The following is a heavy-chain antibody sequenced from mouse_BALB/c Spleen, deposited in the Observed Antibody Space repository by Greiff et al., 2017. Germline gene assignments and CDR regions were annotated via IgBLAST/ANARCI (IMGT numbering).Heavy chain of an antibody. Sequence: QVQLQQSGAELVRPGTSVKVSCKASGYAFTNYLIEWVKQRPGQGLEWIGVINPGSGGTNYNEKFKGKATLTADKSSSTAYMQLSSLTSDDSAVYFCARCDGYSFDYWGQGTTLTVSS. CDR3: ARCDGYSFDY. V-gene: IGHV1-54*03. J-gene: IGHJ2*01. CDR1: GYAFTNYL. D-gene: IGHD2-3*01. CDR2: INPGSGGT.